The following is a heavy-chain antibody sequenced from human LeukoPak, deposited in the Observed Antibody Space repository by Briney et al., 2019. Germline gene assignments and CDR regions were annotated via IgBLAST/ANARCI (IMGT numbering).Heavy chain of an antibody. CDR3: ARHVAHSTVTPFDY. CDR1: GYSISSGYY. V-gene: IGHV4-38-2*02. D-gene: IGHD4-17*01. CDR2: IYYSGST. Sequence: SETLSLTCTVSGYSISSGYYWGWIRQPPGKGLEWIASIYYSGSTYYNPSLKSRVTISVDTSKNQFSLKLSSVTAADTAVYYCARHVAHSTVTPFDYWGQGTLVTVSS. J-gene: IGHJ4*02.